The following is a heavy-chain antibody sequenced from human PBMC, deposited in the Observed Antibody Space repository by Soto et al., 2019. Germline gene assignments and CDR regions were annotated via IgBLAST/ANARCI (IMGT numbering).Heavy chain of an antibody. D-gene: IGHD6-25*01. Sequence: GGSLRLSCAASGFTFADYTMHWVRQAPGKDLEWVSLINRDGDNTYYADCVKGRFTISRDNTINSLYLQMNSLRSEDSALYFGAKVPTPNSGIGGLDAWGQGTLVTVSS. CDR1: GFTFADYT. J-gene: IGHJ5*01. CDR2: INRDGDNT. V-gene: IGHV3-43*01. CDR3: AKVPTPNSGIGGLDA.